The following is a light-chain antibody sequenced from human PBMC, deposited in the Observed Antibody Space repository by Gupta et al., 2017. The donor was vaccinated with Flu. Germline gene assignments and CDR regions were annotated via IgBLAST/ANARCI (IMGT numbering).Light chain of an antibody. V-gene: IGLV2-14*01. CDR2: EVS. CDR1: SSDVGRYNF. Sequence: QSALTQPASVSVSPGHSLTIPCTGASSDVGRYNFVSWYQQHPGKAPKVMIYEVSNRPSGVSNRFSGSKSGNTASLTISGLQAEDEGDYYCSSYTSNNTVLFGGGTKLTVL. J-gene: IGLJ2*01. CDR3: SSYTSNNTVL.